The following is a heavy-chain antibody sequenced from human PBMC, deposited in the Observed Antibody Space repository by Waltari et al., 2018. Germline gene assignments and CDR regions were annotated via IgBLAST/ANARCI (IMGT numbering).Heavy chain of an antibody. D-gene: IGHD2-2*01. J-gene: IGHJ5*02. V-gene: IGHV1-2*02. CDR3: ARPHCTSTTCYVFFDH. Sequence: QVQLVQSGAEVKKPGASVKVSCKASGYTITGYSMQGVRQGPGQGLEWMGWIKPNRGVTNYTEKFQGRVTITRDTSISTAYMELSSLRSDDTAVYYCARPHCTSTTCYVFFDHWGQGTLVTVSS. CDR2: IKPNRGVT. CDR1: GYTITGYS.